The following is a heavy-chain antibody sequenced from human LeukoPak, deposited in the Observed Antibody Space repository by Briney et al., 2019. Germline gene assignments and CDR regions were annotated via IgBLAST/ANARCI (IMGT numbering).Heavy chain of an antibody. CDR1: GFTFRRYG. J-gene: IGHJ3*02. Sequence: GGSLRLSCAASGFTFRRYGMSWVRQAPGKGLEWVSAISGSGGGSTYYADSVKGRFTISRDNSKNTLYLQMNSLRTEDTAVYYCARVIGVIGAFDIWGQGTMVTVSS. D-gene: IGHD3-22*01. CDR3: ARVIGVIGAFDI. V-gene: IGHV3-23*01. CDR2: ISGSGGGST.